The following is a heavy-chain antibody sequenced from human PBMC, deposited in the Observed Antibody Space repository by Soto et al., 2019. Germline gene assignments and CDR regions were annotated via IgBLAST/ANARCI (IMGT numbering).Heavy chain of an antibody. Sequence: QVQLQESGPGLVKPSGTLSLTCAVSSGSISSSNWWSWVRQPPGKGLEWIGEIYHSGSTNYNPSLKSRVTISVDKSKNQFSLKLSSVTAADTAVYYCATQKAFTVTTHAFDIWGQGTMVTVSS. CDR3: ATQKAFTVTTHAFDI. CDR1: SGSISSSNW. J-gene: IGHJ3*02. V-gene: IGHV4-4*02. CDR2: IYHSGST. D-gene: IGHD4-17*01.